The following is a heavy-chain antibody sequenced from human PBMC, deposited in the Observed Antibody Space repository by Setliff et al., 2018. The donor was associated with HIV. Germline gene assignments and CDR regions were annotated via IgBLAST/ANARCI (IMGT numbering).Heavy chain of an antibody. V-gene: IGHV4-61*02. Sequence: SETLSLTCTVSGVSINTGSFYWNWIRQPAGKGLEWIGRIYTSDSTSYTPSLKSRVSISVDTSKNQFSLKPNSVTATDTAMYYCARVAFYGPGSHDYFDHWGHGILVTVSA. J-gene: IGHJ4*01. D-gene: IGHD3-10*01. CDR2: IYTSDST. CDR3: ARVAFYGPGSHDYFDH. CDR1: GVSINTGSFY.